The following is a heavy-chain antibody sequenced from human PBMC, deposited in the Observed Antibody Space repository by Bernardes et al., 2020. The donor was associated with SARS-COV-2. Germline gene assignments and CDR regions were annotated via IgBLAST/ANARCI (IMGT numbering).Heavy chain of an antibody. V-gene: IGHV3-23*01. CDR3: AKSGHNVLRFLEWLLRIDY. D-gene: IGHD3-3*01. J-gene: IGHJ4*02. CDR2: ISGSGGST. CDR1: GFTFSSYA. Sequence: GGSLRLSCAASGFTFSSYAMSWVRQAPGKGLEWVSAISGSGGSTYYADSVKGRFTISRDNSKNTLYLQMNSLRAEDTAVYYCAKSGHNVLRFLEWLLRIDYWGQGTLVTVSS.